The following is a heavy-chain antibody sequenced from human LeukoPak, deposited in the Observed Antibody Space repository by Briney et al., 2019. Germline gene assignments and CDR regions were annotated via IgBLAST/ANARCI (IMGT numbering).Heavy chain of an antibody. D-gene: IGHD3-9*01. CDR3: ARVGRYYDIPWMGGWFDP. CDR2: IKQDGSEK. V-gene: IGHV3-7*01. CDR1: GFTFSSYW. J-gene: IGHJ5*02. Sequence: GGSLRLSCAASGFTFSSYWMSWVRQAPGKGLEWVANIKQDGSEKYYVDSVKGRFTISRDNAKNSLYLQMNSLRAEDTAVYYCARVGRYYDIPWMGGWFDPWGQGTLVTVSS.